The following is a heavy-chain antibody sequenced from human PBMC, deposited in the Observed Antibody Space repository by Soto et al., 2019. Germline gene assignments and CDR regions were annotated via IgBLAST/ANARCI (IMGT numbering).Heavy chain of an antibody. J-gene: IGHJ4*02. CDR2: IYYSGST. CDR1: GGSISSYY. V-gene: IGHV4-59*08. D-gene: IGHD6-13*01. Sequence: PSETLSLTCTVSGGSISSYYWSWIRQPPGKGLEWIGYIYYSGSTNYNPSLKSRVTISVDTSKNQFSLKLSSVTAADTAVYYCARQGVEQLVLLGFDYWGQGTLVTVS. CDR3: ARQGVEQLVLLGFDY.